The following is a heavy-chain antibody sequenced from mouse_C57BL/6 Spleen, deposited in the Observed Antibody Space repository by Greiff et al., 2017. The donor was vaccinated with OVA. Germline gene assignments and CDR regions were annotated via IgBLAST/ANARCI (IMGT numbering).Heavy chain of an antibody. CDR3: ARSYDYDAGYWYCDV. D-gene: IGHD2-4*01. CDR2: INPNNGGT. V-gene: IGHV1-18*01. Sequence: EVQLQQSGPELVKPGASVKIPCKASGYTFTDYNMDWVKQSHGKSLEWIGDINPNNGGTIYNQKFKGKATLTVDKSSSTAYMELRSLTSEDTAVYYCARSYDYDAGYWYCDVWGTGTTVTVSS. CDR1: GYTFTDYN. J-gene: IGHJ1*03.